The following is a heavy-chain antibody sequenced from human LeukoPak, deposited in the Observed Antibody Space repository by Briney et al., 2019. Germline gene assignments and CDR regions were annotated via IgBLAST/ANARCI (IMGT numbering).Heavy chain of an antibody. Sequence: GGSLRLSCAASGFTFNNAWMSLVRQAPGKGLEWVGRIKSKTDGGTTDYAAPVKGRFTISRDDSKATLYLQMNSLKIEDTAVYYCTTDDPYSGGLNFDHWGQGTLVTVSS. V-gene: IGHV3-15*01. CDR2: IKSKTDGGTT. CDR1: GFTFNNAW. D-gene: IGHD1-26*01. CDR3: TTDDPYSGGLNFDH. J-gene: IGHJ4*02.